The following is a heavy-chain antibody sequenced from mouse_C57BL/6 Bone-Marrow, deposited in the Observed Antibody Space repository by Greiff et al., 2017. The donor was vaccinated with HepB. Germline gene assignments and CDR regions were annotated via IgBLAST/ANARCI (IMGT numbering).Heavy chain of an antibody. V-gene: IGHV5-2*01. J-gene: IGHJ1*03. Sequence: EVKLVESGGGLVQPGESLKLSCESNEYEFPSHDMSWVRKTPGRRLELVAAINSDGGSTYYPDTMERPFIISRDNTKKTPYLQLSSLRSEDTALYYCARQRYYGSSYWYFDVWGTGTTVTVSS. D-gene: IGHD1-1*01. CDR1: EYEFPSHD. CDR2: INSDGGST. CDR3: ARQRYYGSSYWYFDV.